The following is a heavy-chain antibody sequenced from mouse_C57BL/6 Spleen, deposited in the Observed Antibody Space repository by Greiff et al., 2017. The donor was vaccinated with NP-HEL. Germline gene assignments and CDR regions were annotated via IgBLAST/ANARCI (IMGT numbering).Heavy chain of an antibody. J-gene: IGHJ2*01. CDR3: ARRVKSRVVEREYYFDY. Sequence: VQLQQSGPELVKPGASVKISCKASGYTFTDYYMNWVKQSHGKSLEWIGDINPNNGGTSYNQKFKGKATLTVDKSSSTAYMELRSLTSEDSAVYYCARRVKSRVVEREYYFDYWGQGTTLTVSS. CDR2: INPNNGGT. V-gene: IGHV1-26*01. D-gene: IGHD1-1*01. CDR1: GYTFTDYY.